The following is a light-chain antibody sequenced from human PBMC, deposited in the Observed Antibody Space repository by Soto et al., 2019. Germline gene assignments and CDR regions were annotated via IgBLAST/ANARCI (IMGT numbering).Light chain of an antibody. J-gene: IGKJ1*01. CDR1: QSISSW. Sequence: DIQMTQSPSTLSASVGDRVTITCRASQSISSWLAWYQQKPGKAPKLLIYKASSLESGVPSRFSGSGSGTGFTLTXXSXXPDDFATYYCQQYNSYPWTFGQGTKVDIK. V-gene: IGKV1-5*03. CDR2: KAS. CDR3: QQYNSYPWT.